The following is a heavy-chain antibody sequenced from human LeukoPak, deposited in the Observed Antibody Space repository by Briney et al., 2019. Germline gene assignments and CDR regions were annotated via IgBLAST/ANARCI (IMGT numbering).Heavy chain of an antibody. CDR1: GFIFGNYA. CDR2: ISYHGRNI. CDR3: AKDQEKDHYYGSGSGY. V-gene: IGHV3-30-3*01. D-gene: IGHD3-10*01. Sequence: GRSLRLSCAASGFIFGNYAMRWVRQAPGKGLEWVAAISYHGRNIYYADSVKGRFIISRDNSENTLYLQMNSLRAEDTAVYYCAKDQEKDHYYGSGSGYWGQGTLVTVSS. J-gene: IGHJ4*02.